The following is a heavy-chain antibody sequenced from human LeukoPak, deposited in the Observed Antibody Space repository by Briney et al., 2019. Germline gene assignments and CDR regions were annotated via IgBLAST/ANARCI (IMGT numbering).Heavy chain of an antibody. V-gene: IGHV3-30*02. D-gene: IGHD6-19*01. CDR3: AKDRSAQWLFRVAFSNYYFDY. CDR1: GFTFSSYG. J-gene: IGHJ4*02. Sequence: GGSLRLSCAASGFTFSSYGMHWVRQAQGKGLEWVAFIRYDGSNKYYADSVKGRFTISRDNSKNTLYLQMNSLRAEDTAVYYCAKDRSAQWLFRVAFSNYYFDYWGQGTLVTVSS. CDR2: IRYDGSNK.